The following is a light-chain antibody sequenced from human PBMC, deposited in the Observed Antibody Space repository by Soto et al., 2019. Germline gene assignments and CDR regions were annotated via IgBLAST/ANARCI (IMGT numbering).Light chain of an antibody. CDR3: HQYGSSPPVT. CDR2: GAS. Sequence: EIVLTQSPGTLSLSPGERATLSCRASQSVSSSYSAWYQQKPGQAPRLLIYGASSRATGIPDRFSGSGSGTDFTLTISRLEPEDFAMYYCHQYGSSPPVTFGQGTRLEIK. V-gene: IGKV3-20*01. CDR1: QSVSSSY. J-gene: IGKJ5*01.